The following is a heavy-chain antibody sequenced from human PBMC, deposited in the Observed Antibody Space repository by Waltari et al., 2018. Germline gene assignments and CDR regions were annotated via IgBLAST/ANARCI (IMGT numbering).Heavy chain of an antibody. CDR1: GVSMRSGEYY. D-gene: IGHD3-3*01. V-gene: IGHV4-61*09. CDR3: ALVRVVNAFDI. Sequence: QVQLQESGPGLVKPLQTLSLTCTVPGVSMRSGEYYWSWIRQPAGKGLEWIGYIYTSGRATYNPSLKSRVSMSIDTFKNQFSLNLKSVTAADTAVYYCALVRVVNAFDIWGQGTMVTVSS. J-gene: IGHJ3*02. CDR2: IYTSGRA.